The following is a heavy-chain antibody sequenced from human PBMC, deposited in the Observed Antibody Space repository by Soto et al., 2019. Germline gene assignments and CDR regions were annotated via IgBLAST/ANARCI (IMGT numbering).Heavy chain of an antibody. CDR3: ARPSKMYTSSSCGMDV. J-gene: IGHJ6*02. Sequence: EVPLVESGGGLVQPGGSLRLSCAASGFTFSSYSMNWVRQAPGKGLQWVSYISSSGSTTYYADSVRGRFTISRDNAKNSLYLQMNSLRDEDTAVYYCARPSKMYTSSSCGMDVWGQGTTVTVSS. CDR2: ISSSGSTT. CDR1: GFTFSSYS. D-gene: IGHD6-6*01. V-gene: IGHV3-48*02.